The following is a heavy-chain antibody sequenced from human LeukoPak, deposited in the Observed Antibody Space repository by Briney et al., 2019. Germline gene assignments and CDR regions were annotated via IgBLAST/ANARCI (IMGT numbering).Heavy chain of an antibody. D-gene: IGHD3-9*01. Sequence: GGSLRLSCAASGFTFSSYSMNWVRQAPGKGLEWVSSISSSSSYIYYADSVKGRFTISRDNAKNSLYLQMNSLRAEDTAVYYCAKYYDILTGYSFFDYWGQGTLVTVSP. J-gene: IGHJ4*02. CDR1: GFTFSSYS. CDR2: ISSSSSYI. V-gene: IGHV3-21*04. CDR3: AKYYDILTGYSFFDY.